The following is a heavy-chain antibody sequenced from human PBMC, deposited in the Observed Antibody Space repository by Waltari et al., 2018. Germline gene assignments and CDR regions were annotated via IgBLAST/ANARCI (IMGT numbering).Heavy chain of an antibody. J-gene: IGHJ4*02. CDR2: ISWNSGSI. Sequence: EVQLAESGGGWVQPGRSLRLSCAASGFPFDDSAMHWVRHAPGKGLEWVSGISWNSGSIGYADSVKGRFTISRDNAKNSLYLQMNSLRAEDTALYYCARSVEREVATLGDYWGQGTLVTVSS. D-gene: IGHD5-12*01. CDR1: GFPFDDSA. CDR3: ARSVEREVATLGDY. V-gene: IGHV3-9*01.